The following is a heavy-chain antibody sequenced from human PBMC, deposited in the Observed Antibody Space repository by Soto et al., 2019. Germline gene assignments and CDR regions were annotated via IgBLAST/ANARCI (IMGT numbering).Heavy chain of an antibody. V-gene: IGHV4-31*03. Sequence: NPSETLSLTCTVSGGSISSGGYYWSWIRQHPGKGLEWIGYIYYSGSTYYNPSLKSRVTISVDTSKNQLSLKLSSVTAADTAVYYCASGGEYCTNGVCYHQDYWGQGTLVTVSS. CDR1: GGSISSGGYY. CDR3: ASGGEYCTNGVCYHQDY. CDR2: IYYSGST. J-gene: IGHJ4*02. D-gene: IGHD2-8*01.